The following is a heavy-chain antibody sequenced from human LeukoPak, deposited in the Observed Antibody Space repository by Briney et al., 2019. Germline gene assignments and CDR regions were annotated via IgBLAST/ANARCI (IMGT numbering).Heavy chain of an antibody. CDR3: ARSLGHYYDSSGYYFDY. V-gene: IGHV5-51*01. J-gene: IGHJ4*02. CDR2: IYPGDSDT. Sequence: GESLKISCKGSGYSFTSYWIGWVRQMPGKGLEWMGIIYPGDSDTRYSPSFQGQVTISADKSISTAYLQWSSLKASDTAMYYCARSLGHYYDSSGYYFDYRGQGTLVTVSS. D-gene: IGHD3-22*01. CDR1: GYSFTSYW.